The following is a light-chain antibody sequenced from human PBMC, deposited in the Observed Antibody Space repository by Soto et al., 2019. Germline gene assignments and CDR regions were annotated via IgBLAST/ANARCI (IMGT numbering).Light chain of an antibody. CDR3: GTWDSSLSVVI. V-gene: IGLV1-51*01. Sequence: QAVVRQPPSVSAAPGQRVTISCSGSSSNIGNNYVSWYQRLPGTAPKLLIYDSNERPSGIPDRFSGSKSGTSATLGITGLQTGDEADYYCGTWDSSLSVVIFGGGTKLTVL. CDR1: SSNIGNNY. J-gene: IGLJ2*01. CDR2: DSN.